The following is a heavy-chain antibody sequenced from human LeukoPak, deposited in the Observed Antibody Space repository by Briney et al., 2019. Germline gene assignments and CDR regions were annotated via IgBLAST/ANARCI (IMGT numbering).Heavy chain of an antibody. CDR2: INPSGGST. J-gene: IGHJ6*03. CDR3: ARADGSSSIDYYHLDV. Sequence: GASVKVSCKASGYTFTSYYMHWVRQAPGQGLEWMGIINPSGGSTGYAQKFQGRVTITRNTSISTAYMELSSLRSEDTAIYYCARADGSSSIDYYHLDVWGKGTTVTVSS. D-gene: IGHD6-6*01. V-gene: IGHV1-46*01. CDR1: GYTFTSYY.